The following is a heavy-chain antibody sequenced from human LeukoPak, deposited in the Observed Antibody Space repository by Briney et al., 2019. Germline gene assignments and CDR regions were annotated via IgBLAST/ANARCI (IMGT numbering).Heavy chain of an antibody. J-gene: IGHJ4*02. V-gene: IGHV4-4*09. Sequence: SETLSLTCTVSGGSIGSYHWSWIRQPPGKGLEWIGYIYTSGSTNYNPSLKSRVTISVDTSKNQFSLKLTSVTAADTAVYYCARLGSSSFKDWGQGTLVTVSS. CDR2: IYTSGST. CDR1: GGSIGSYH. CDR3: ARLGSSSFKD. D-gene: IGHD6-6*01.